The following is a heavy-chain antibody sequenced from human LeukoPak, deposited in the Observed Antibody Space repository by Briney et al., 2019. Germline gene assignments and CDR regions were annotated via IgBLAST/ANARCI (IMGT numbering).Heavy chain of an antibody. D-gene: IGHD6-13*01. CDR2: IYHSGSI. CDR1: GYSISSGYY. J-gene: IGHJ4*02. V-gene: IGHV4-38-2*02. Sequence: SETLSLTCTVSGYSISSGYYWGWIRQPPGKGLEWIGSIYHSGSIYYPPSLKSRVTISVDTSKNQFSVRLNSVTAADTAVYYCARHHHSSSFDSWGQGTLVTVSS. CDR3: ARHHHSSSFDS.